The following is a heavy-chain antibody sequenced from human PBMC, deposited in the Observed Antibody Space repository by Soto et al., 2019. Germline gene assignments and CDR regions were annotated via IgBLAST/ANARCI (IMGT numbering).Heavy chain of an antibody. Sequence: ASVKVSCKVSGYTLTELSMHWVRQAPGKGLEWMGGFDPEDGETIYAQKFQGRVTMTEDTSTDTAYMELSSLRSEDTAVYYCAKATHYDFWSGPGVWGQGTTVTVSS. CDR1: GYTLTELS. CDR3: AKATHYDFWSGPGV. V-gene: IGHV1-24*01. CDR2: FDPEDGET. J-gene: IGHJ6*02. D-gene: IGHD3-3*01.